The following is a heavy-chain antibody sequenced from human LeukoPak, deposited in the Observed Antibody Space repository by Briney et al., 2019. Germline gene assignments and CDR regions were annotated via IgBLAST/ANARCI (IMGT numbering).Heavy chain of an antibody. D-gene: IGHD4-11*01. CDR1: GYSFTSYW. J-gene: IGHJ5*02. CDR3: ATSITVTGTDVNWFDP. V-gene: IGHV5-10-1*01. Sequence: GASLQISCKGSGYSFTSYWISWVRQMPGKGLEWMGRIDPSDSYTNYSPSFQGHVTISTDKSISTAYLQWSSLKASDTAMYYCATSITVTGTDVNWFDPWGQGTLVTVSS. CDR2: IDPSDSYT.